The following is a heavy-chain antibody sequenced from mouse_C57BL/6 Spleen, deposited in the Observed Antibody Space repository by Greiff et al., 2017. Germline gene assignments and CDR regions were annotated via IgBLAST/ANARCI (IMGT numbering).Heavy chain of an antibody. D-gene: IGHD1-1*01. CDR3: ARCDYYCSSYNY. CDR2: IDPSDSDT. J-gene: IGHJ2*01. V-gene: IGHV1-52*01. CDR1: GYTFTSYW. Sequence: QVQLQQPGAELVRPGSSVKLSCKASGYTFTSYWMHWVKQRPIQGLEWIGNIDPSDSDTHYNQKFKDKATLTVDKSSSTAYMQLSSLTSEDSAVYYCARCDYYCSSYNYWGQGTTLTVSS.